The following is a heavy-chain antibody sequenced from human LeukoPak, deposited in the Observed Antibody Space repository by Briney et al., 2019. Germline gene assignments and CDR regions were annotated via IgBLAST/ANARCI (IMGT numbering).Heavy chain of an antibody. Sequence: PGGSLRLSCAASGFTFSSYCMSWVRQAPGKGLEWVANIKQDGSEKYYVDSVKGRFTISRDNAKNSLYLQRNSLRAEDTAVYYCAREYSTGWFDPWGQGTLVTVSS. CDR2: IKQDGSEK. J-gene: IGHJ5*02. CDR1: GFTFSSYC. D-gene: IGHD5-18*01. CDR3: AREYSTGWFDP. V-gene: IGHV3-7*01.